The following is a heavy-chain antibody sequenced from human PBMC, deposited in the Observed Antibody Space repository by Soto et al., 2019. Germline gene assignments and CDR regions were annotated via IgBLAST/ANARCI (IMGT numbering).Heavy chain of an antibody. CDR1: GYTFTSYG. D-gene: IGHD6-13*01. CDR2: ISAYNGNT. Sequence: QVQLVQSGAEVKKPGASVKVSCKASGYTFTSYGISWVRQAPGQGLEWMGWISAYNGNTNYAQKLQGRVTMTTDTTTRTAYMELRSLRSDDTAVYYCARDYSSSWYGGENWFDPWGQGTLVTVSS. J-gene: IGHJ5*02. CDR3: ARDYSSSWYGGENWFDP. V-gene: IGHV1-18*04.